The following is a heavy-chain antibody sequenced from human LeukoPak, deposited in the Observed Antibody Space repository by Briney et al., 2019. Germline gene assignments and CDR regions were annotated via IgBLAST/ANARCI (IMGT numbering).Heavy chain of an antibody. CDR3: ARDSDSSGHYYMDYFDY. Sequence: GGSLRLSCAASGFTFTSYAMNWVRQAPGKGLERVSSISSSSRDINCADSVKGRFTISRDNAWNSLYLQMNSLRAEDTAVYYCARDSDSSGHYYMDYFDYWGQGALVTVSS. CDR2: ISSSSRDI. D-gene: IGHD3-22*01. V-gene: IGHV3-21*01. J-gene: IGHJ4*02. CDR1: GFTFTSYA.